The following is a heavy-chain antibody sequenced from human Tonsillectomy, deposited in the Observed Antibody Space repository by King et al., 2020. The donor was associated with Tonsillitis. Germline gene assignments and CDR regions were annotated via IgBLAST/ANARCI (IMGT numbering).Heavy chain of an antibody. D-gene: IGHD2/OR15-2a*01. CDR2: IGDDGSKK. J-gene: IGHJ3*02. V-gene: IGHV3-33*01. CDR3: ARSIQSANSDAFDI. CDR1: GFTFSSYG. Sequence: QLVQSGGCVVQPGRSLRLSCAASGFTFSSYGMHCARQAPGKGLELVAAIGDDGSKKYYVDSVKGRFTISRDNSKNILYMQMSSLSAEDTAMYHWARSIQSANSDAFDIWGQGTMVTVSS.